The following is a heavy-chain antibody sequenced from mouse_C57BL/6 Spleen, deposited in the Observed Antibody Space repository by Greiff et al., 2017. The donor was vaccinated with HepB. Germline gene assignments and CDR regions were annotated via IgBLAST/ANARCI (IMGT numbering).Heavy chain of an antibody. Sequence: VQLQQPGAELVKPGASVKMSCKASGYTFTSYWITWVKQRPGQGLEWIGDIYPGSGSTNYNEKFKSKATLTVDTSSSTAYMQLSSLTSEDSAVYYCARSSYYGSRGYFDYWGQGTTLTVSS. CDR3: ARSSYYGSRGYFDY. CDR2: IYPGSGST. CDR1: GYTFTSYW. D-gene: IGHD1-1*01. J-gene: IGHJ2*01. V-gene: IGHV1-55*01.